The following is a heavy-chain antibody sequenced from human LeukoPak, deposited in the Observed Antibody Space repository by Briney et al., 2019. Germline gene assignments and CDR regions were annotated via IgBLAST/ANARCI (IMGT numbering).Heavy chain of an antibody. V-gene: IGHV4-34*01. CDR3: ARITGSFYFYHYMDV. Sequence: SETLSLTCAVYGGSFSGYYWSWIRQPPGKGLEWIGSIYYTGSTYYNPSLKSRVTISVDTSMSQFSLRLSSVTAADTAVYYCARITGSFYFYHYMDVWGKGTTVTVSS. CDR1: GGSFSGYY. CDR2: IYYTGST. J-gene: IGHJ6*03. D-gene: IGHD1-26*01.